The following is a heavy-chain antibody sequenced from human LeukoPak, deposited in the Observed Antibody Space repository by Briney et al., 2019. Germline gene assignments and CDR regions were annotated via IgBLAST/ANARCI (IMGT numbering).Heavy chain of an antibody. V-gene: IGHV1-2*02. CDR3: ARSAESSSWVEFDY. CDR2: INPNSGGT. J-gene: IGHJ4*02. D-gene: IGHD6-13*01. CDR1: GYTFTGYY. Sequence: ASVKVSCKASGYTFTGYYMHWVRQAPGQGLEWMGWINPNSGGTNYAQKFQVRGTMTRDTSISTAYMELSRLRSDDTAVYYCARSAESSSWVEFDYWGQGTLVMVPS.